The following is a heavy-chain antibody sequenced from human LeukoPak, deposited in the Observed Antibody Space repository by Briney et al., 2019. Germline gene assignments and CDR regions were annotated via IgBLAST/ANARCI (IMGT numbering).Heavy chain of an antibody. D-gene: IGHD3-3*01. CDR3: AKGGYDFWSGSSNWFDH. CDR2: IYYSGST. CDR1: GVSISSYY. Sequence: SETLSLTCSVSGVSISSYYWSWIRQPPGKGLEWIGYIYYSGSTNYNPSLKSRVTISVDTSKNQFSLKLSSVTAADTAIYYCAKGGYDFWSGSSNWFDHWGQGTLVTVSS. V-gene: IGHV4-59*01. J-gene: IGHJ5*02.